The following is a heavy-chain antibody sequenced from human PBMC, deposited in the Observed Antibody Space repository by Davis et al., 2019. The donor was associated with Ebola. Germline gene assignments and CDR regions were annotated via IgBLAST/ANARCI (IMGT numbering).Heavy chain of an antibody. Sequence: SETLSLTCAVYGGSFNIYYWNWVRQSPGKGLAWIGEINHGGRTKYNPSLKSRVTMSVDSSRNQISLKLTSVTAADTAIYYCVRSVPPVSSTSTSGDYLDYWGQGTQVTVSS. J-gene: IGHJ4*02. CDR1: GGSFNIYY. CDR2: INHGGRT. V-gene: IGHV4-34*01. D-gene: IGHD6-6*01. CDR3: VRSVPPVSSTSTSGDYLDY.